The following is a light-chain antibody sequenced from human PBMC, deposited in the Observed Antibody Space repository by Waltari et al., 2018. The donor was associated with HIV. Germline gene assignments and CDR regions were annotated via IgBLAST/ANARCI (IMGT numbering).Light chain of an antibody. Sequence: SYELTQSPSVSVSPGQTASITCSGDKLGDTYVSWYQQKPGQSPVLVIYQSSKRPSENPERCSGSNSGDTATLTSSGTQAVDEADYYCQAWDSSSAVVFGGGTKLTVL. CDR1: KLGDTY. CDR2: QSS. CDR3: QAWDSSSAVV. V-gene: IGLV3-1*01. J-gene: IGLJ2*01.